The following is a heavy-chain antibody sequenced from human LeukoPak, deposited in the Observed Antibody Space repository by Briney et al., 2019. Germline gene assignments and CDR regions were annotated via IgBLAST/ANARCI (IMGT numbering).Heavy chain of an antibody. CDR1: GYSFTVYY. CDR2: INPNSGGT. D-gene: IGHD2-15*01. CDR3: ARARRYCSGGSCYWFDP. J-gene: IGHJ5*02. V-gene: IGHV1-2*02. Sequence: ASVKVSCKASGYSFTVYYMHWVRQVPGQGLEWMGWINPNSGGTNYAQKFQGRVTMTRDTSISTAYMELSRLRSDDTAVYYCARARRYCSGGSCYWFDPWGQGTLVTISS.